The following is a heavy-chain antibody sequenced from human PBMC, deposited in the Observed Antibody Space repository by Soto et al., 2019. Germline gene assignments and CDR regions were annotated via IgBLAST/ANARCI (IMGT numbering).Heavy chain of an antibody. CDR1: GFTFTSSA. D-gene: IGHD6-19*01. CDR2: IVVGSGNA. CDR3: APVAGFDY. Sequence: SVKVSCKASGFTFTSSAMQWVRQARGQRLEWIGWIVVGSGNANYAQKFQERVTITRDMSTSTAYMELSSLRSEDTAVYFCAPVAGFDYWGQGTLVIVSS. J-gene: IGHJ4*02. V-gene: IGHV1-58*02.